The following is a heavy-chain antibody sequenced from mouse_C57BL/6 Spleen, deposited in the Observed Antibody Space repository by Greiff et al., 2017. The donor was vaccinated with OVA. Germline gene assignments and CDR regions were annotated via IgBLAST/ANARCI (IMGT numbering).Heavy chain of an antibody. D-gene: IGHD2-4*01. V-gene: IGHV5-17*01. CDR3: ARVYDYDGDYAMDY. CDR1: GFTFSDYG. CDR2: ISGGSSTI. Sequence: EVKVVESGGGLVKPGGSLKLSCEASGFTFSDYGMHWVRQAPGKGLEWVAYISGGSSTIYFADKVKGRFTSARDKAKNTLFLQMTSLRSEDTAMYYCARVYDYDGDYAMDYWGQGTSVTVSS. J-gene: IGHJ4*01.